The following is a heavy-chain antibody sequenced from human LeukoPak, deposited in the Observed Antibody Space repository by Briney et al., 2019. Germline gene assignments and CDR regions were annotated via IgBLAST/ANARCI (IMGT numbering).Heavy chain of an antibody. D-gene: IGHD3-9*01. Sequence: SETLSLTCTVSGYSISSGYYWGWIRQPPGKGLEWIGSIYHSGSTNYNPSLKSRVTISVDTSKNQFSLKLSSVTAADTAVYYCALGEYDILTGYLNDAFDIWGQGTMVTVSS. V-gene: IGHV4-38-2*02. J-gene: IGHJ3*02. CDR1: GYSISSGYY. CDR3: ALGEYDILTGYLNDAFDI. CDR2: IYHSGST.